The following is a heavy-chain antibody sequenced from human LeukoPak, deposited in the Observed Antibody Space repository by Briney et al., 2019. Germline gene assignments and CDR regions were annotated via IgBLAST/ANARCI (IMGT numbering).Heavy chain of an antibody. Sequence: SETLSLTCTVSGGSISSSSYYWGWIRQPPGKGLEWIVSIYYSGSTYYNPSLKSRVTISVDTSKNQFSLKLSSVTAADTAVYYCARPVLRYFDWLPNGMDVWGQGTTVTVSS. D-gene: IGHD3-9*01. V-gene: IGHV4-39*01. CDR2: IYYSGST. CDR3: ARPVLRYFDWLPNGMDV. J-gene: IGHJ6*02. CDR1: GGSISSSSYY.